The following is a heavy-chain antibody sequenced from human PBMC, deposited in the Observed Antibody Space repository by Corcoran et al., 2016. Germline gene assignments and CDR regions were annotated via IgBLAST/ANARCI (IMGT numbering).Heavy chain of an antibody. CDR2: INHSGST. V-gene: IGHV4-34*01. Sequence: QVQLQQWGAGLLKPSETLSLTCAVYGGSFSGYYWSWIRQPPGKGLEWIGEINHSGSTNYNPSLKSRVTISVDTSKNQFSLKLSSVTAAETAVYYCARNRYGGNSFYYYYGMDVWGQGTTVTVSS. CDR3: ARNRYGGNSFYYYYGMDV. CDR1: GGSFSGYY. D-gene: IGHD4-17*01. J-gene: IGHJ6*02.